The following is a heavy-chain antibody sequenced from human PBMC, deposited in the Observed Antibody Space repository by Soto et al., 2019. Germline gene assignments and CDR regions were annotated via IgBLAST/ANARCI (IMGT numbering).Heavy chain of an antibody. V-gene: IGHV3-30-3*01. CDR3: ARDRSLSDYALVH. J-gene: IGHJ1*01. CDR1: GFTFSSYA. Sequence: GGSLRLSCAASGFTFSSYAMHWVRQAPGKGLEWVAVISYDGSNKYYADSVKGRFTISRDNSKNTLYLQMNSLRAEDTAVYYCARDRSLSDYALVHWGQGTLVTVSS. D-gene: IGHD2-2*01. CDR2: ISYDGSNK.